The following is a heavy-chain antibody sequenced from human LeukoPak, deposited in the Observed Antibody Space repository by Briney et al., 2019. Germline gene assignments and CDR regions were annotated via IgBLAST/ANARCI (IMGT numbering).Heavy chain of an antibody. J-gene: IGHJ4*02. CDR1: GFTFSTYG. Sequence: SCKASGFTFSTYGMHWVRQAPGKGLEWVAVIWSDGSNKYYADSVKGRFTISRDNSKNTLYLQMNSLRAEDTAVYYCARRRYSVYDFDYWGQGTLVTVSS. V-gene: IGHV3-33*01. D-gene: IGHD5/OR15-5a*01. CDR3: ARRRYSVYDFDY. CDR2: IWSDGSNK.